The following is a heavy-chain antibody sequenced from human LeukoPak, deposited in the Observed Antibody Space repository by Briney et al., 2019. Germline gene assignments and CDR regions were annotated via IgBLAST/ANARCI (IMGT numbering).Heavy chain of an antibody. V-gene: IGHV4-59*08. CDR3: ARHGGGYSFDY. CDR2: IYNSGST. J-gene: IGHJ4*02. D-gene: IGHD5-24*01. CDR1: GGSISNYY. Sequence: SETLSLTCSVSGGSISNYYWSWIRQPPGKGLEWIGYIYNSGSTNYSPSLKSRVTISIDTSKKQFSLRLRSVTAADTAVYYCARHGGGYSFDYWGQGTLVTVSS.